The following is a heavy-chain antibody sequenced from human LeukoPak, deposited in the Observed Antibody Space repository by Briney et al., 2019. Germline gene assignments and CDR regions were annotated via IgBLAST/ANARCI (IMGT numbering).Heavy chain of an antibody. V-gene: IGHV3-73*01. CDR2: IRTKATSYDA. D-gene: IGHD2-8*01. Sequence: GGSLRFSCAASGFTFSGSPMHWVRQASGKGLEWVGRIRTKATSYDAAYAASVKGRFTISRDDSMNTAYLQMNSLRAEDTAVYYCAKSLGVLMVYAIGSHWGQGTLVTVSS. J-gene: IGHJ4*02. CDR3: AKSLGVLMVYAIGSH. CDR1: GFTFSGSP.